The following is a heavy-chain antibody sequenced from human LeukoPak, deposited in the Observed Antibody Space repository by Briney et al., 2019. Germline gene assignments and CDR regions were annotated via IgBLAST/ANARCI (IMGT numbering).Heavy chain of an antibody. Sequence: GGSLRLSCAASGLTVSRNYMSWVRQAPGKGLEWVSAISGSGGSTYYADSVKGRFTISRDNSKSTLYLQMNSLRAEDTAVYYCAKVSVVVITTSYYFDYWGQGTLVTVSS. CDR3: AKVSVVVITTSYYFDY. CDR2: ISGSGGST. CDR1: GLTVSRNY. V-gene: IGHV3-23*01. J-gene: IGHJ4*02. D-gene: IGHD3-22*01.